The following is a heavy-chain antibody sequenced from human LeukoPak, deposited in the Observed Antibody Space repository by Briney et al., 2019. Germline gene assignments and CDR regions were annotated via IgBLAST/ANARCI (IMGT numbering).Heavy chain of an antibody. CDR1: GGSISSYY. V-gene: IGHV4-59*01. D-gene: IGHD1-7*01. J-gene: IGHJ4*02. CDR3: ARDIDGWNYGGGYFDY. CDR2: IYYSGST. Sequence: KPSETLSLTCTVSGGSISSYYWSWIRQPPGKGLEWIGYIYYSGSTNYNPSLKSRVTISVDTSKNQFSLKLSSVTAADTAVYYCARDIDGWNYGGGYFDYWGQGTLVTVSS.